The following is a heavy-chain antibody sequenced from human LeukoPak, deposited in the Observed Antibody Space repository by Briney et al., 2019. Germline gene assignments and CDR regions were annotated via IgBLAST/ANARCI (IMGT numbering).Heavy chain of an antibody. CDR2: INSDGSSI. J-gene: IGHJ4*02. D-gene: IGHD3-10*01. Sequence: GGSLRLSCAASGFTFSTHWMHWVRQVPGKGLVWVSRINSDGSSISYADSVKGRFTISRGNAKNTLYLQMNSLRAEDTAVYYCAREEKTSVTFDYWGQGTLVTVSS. CDR1: GFTFSTHW. CDR3: AREEKTSVTFDY. V-gene: IGHV3-74*01.